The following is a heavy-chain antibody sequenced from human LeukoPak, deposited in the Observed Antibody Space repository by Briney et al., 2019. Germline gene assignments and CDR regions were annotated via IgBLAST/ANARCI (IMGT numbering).Heavy chain of an antibody. Sequence: SETLSLTCTVSGGSISSHYWSWIRQPPGKGLEWIGYIYYSGSTNYNPSLKSRVTISVDTSKHQFSLKLSSVTAADTAVYYCARLGLYCSGGSCYSQTNFDYWGQGTLVTVSS. J-gene: IGHJ4*02. CDR3: ARLGLYCSGGSCYSQTNFDY. CDR2: IYYSGST. CDR1: GGSISSHY. D-gene: IGHD2-15*01. V-gene: IGHV4-59*11.